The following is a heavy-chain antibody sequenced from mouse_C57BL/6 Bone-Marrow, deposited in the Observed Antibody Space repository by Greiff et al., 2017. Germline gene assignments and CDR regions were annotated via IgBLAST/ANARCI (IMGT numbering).Heavy chain of an antibody. Sequence: EVKLLESGGGLVKPGGSLKLSCAASGFTFSSYTMSWVRQTPEKRLEWVATISGGGGNTYYPDSVKGRFTISRDNAKNTLYLQMSSLRSEDTALYYCARLSNPYFDYWGQGTTLTVSS. CDR3: ARLSNPYFDY. CDR2: ISGGGGNT. V-gene: IGHV5-9*01. D-gene: IGHD2-5*01. CDR1: GFTFSSYT. J-gene: IGHJ2*01.